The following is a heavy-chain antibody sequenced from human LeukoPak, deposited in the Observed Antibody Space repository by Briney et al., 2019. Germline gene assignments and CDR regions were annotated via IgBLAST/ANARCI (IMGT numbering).Heavy chain of an antibody. CDR2: INHSGST. Sequence: KPSETLSLTCAVYGGSFSGYYWSWIRQPPGKGLEWIGEINHSGSTNYNPSLKSRVTISVDTSKNQFSLKPSSVTAADTAVYYCARLPPSHLGYFDYWGQGTLVTVSS. V-gene: IGHV4-34*01. CDR1: GGSFSGYY. CDR3: ARLPPSHLGYFDY. D-gene: IGHD3-3*02. J-gene: IGHJ4*02.